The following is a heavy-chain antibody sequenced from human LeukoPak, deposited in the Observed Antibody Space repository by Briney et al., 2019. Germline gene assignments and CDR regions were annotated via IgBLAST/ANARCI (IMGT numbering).Heavy chain of an antibody. CDR2: IKQDGSEK. V-gene: IGHV3-7*01. D-gene: IGHD1-26*01. Sequence: GGSLRLSCAASGFTFSSYSMSWVRQAPGKGLEWVANIKQDGSEKYYVDSVKGRFTISRDNAKNSLYLQMNSLRAEDTAVYYCARTIVRAFEYFEYRGKGTLVTVSS. CDR3: ARTIVRAFEYFEY. CDR1: GFTFSSYS. J-gene: IGHJ4*02.